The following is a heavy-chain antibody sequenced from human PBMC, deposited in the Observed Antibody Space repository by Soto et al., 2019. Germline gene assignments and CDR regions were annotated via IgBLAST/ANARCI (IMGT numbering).Heavy chain of an antibody. Sequence: QVQLQESGPGLVRPSQILSLNCTVSGGSMTSGGYYWNWIRHPPGMGLEWIGFIHNSGSLYYNPSLRSRLLISLDTSKNQCSLRLSSVTVADSAVYYCARRGDTLPSFYFGMDVWGQGTTVTVSS. V-gene: IGHV4-31*03. CDR3: ARRGDTLPSFYFGMDV. CDR1: GGSMTSGGYY. CDR2: IHNSGSL. J-gene: IGHJ6*02. D-gene: IGHD2-21*02.